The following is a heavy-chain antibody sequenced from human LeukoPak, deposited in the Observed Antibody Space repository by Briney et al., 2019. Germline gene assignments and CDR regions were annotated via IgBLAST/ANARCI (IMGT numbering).Heavy chain of an antibody. J-gene: IGHJ4*02. CDR3: ARGVEDPSYYDSSGSNGVYFDY. Sequence: SETLSLTCTVSGGSISSYYWSWIRQPPGKGLEWIGEINHSGSTNYNPSLKSRVTISVDTSKNQFSLKLSSVTAADTAVYYCARGVEDPSYYDSSGSNGVYFDYWGQGTLVTVSS. V-gene: IGHV4-34*01. D-gene: IGHD3-22*01. CDR1: GGSISSYY. CDR2: INHSGST.